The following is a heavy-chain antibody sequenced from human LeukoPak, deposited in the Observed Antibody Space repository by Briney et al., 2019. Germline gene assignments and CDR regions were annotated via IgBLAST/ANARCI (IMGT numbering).Heavy chain of an antibody. Sequence: SSAKVSCKASGGTFSSYAISWVRQAPGQGLEWMGRIIPIFGTANYAQKFQGRVTITTDESTSTAYMELSSLRSEDTAVYYCARDRSIAVAGTLDYWGQGTLVTVSS. CDR3: ARDRSIAVAGTLDY. CDR1: GGTFSSYA. D-gene: IGHD6-19*01. V-gene: IGHV1-69*05. J-gene: IGHJ4*02. CDR2: IIPIFGTA.